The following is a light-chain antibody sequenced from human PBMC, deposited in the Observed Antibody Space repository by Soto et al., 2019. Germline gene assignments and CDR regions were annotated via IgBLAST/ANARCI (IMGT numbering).Light chain of an antibody. Sequence: QSALTQPASVSGSPGQSITLSCTGTSSDVGGYNYVSWYQQHPGKAPKLMIYEVSNRPSGVSYRFSGSKSGNTASLTISGLQAEDEADYYCSSYTTANTYVVGTGTKVTVL. CDR3: SSYTTANTYV. CDR2: EVS. CDR1: SSDVGGYNY. J-gene: IGLJ1*01. V-gene: IGLV2-14*01.